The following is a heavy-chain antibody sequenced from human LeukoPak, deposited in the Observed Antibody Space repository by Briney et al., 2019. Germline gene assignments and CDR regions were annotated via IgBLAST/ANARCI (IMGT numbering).Heavy chain of an antibody. D-gene: IGHD3-22*01. V-gene: IGHV4-4*07. CDR2: IYASGST. CDR1: GGSLSSYY. J-gene: IGHJ4*02. CDR3: ARVSDYYDSSGYPRPYYFDY. Sequence: SETLSLTCTVSGGSLSSYYWSWIRQPAGKGLEWIGRIYASGSTNYNPSLKSRVTMSVDTSKKQFSLKLTSVTAADTAVYYCARVSDYYDSSGYPRPYYFDYWGQGTLVTVSS.